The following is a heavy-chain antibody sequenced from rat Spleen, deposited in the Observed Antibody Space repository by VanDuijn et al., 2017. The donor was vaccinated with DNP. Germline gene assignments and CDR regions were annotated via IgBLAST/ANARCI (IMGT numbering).Heavy chain of an antibody. CDR2: MSSGGSA. Sequence: QVQLKESGPGLVQHSQILSLICTVSGFSLTSHTVSWVRQPLGKGLEWIAEMSSGGSAYYNSAHKSRLSISRDTSKSQVFLKINILHTEDTAMYFFARWNDYWGQEVMLTVTS. CDR3: ARWNDY. CDR1: GFSLTSHT. J-gene: IGHJ2*01. V-gene: IGHV2-6*01.